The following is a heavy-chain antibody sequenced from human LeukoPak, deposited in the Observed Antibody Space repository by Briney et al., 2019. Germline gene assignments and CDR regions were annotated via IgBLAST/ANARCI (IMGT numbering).Heavy chain of an antibody. CDR2: ISSSSAHI. J-gene: IGHJ3*02. D-gene: IGHD2-2*01. CDR1: GSSSSTYS. Sequence: GGSLRLSCAASGSSSSTYSMNWVRQAPGKGLEWVSSISSSSAHIFYADSVKGRFSISRDNAKNSLYLQMNSLRVEDTAVYYCTSRYCTTTNCYSFDIWGQGTMVTVSS. CDR3: TSRYCTTTNCYSFDI. V-gene: IGHV3-21*01.